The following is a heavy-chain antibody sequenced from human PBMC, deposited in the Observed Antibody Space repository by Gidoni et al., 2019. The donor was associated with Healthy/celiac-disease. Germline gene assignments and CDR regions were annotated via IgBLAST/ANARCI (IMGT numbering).Heavy chain of an antibody. J-gene: IGHJ4*02. CDR3: ARSGDPFGGVIDYFDY. D-gene: IGHD3-16*02. CDR1: GFTFSPSA. Sequence: QVQLVESGGGVVQPGRSLRLSCAASGFTFSPSAMHWVRQAPGKGLGWVAVISYDGSNKYYADSVKGRFTISRDNSKNTLYLQMNSLRAEDTAVYYCARSGDPFGGVIDYFDYWGQGTLVTVSS. V-gene: IGHV3-30-3*01. CDR2: ISYDGSNK.